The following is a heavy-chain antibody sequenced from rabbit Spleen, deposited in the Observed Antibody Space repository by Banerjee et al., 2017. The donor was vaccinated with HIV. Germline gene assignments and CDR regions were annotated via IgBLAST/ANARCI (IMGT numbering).Heavy chain of an antibody. CDR3: ARYYIFYGMDL. D-gene: IGHD1-1*01. V-gene: IGHV1S8*01. J-gene: IGHJ6*01. Sequence: RFTISSDNAQCTVDLQMNSLTAADTATYFCARYYIFYGMDLWGQGTLVTVS.